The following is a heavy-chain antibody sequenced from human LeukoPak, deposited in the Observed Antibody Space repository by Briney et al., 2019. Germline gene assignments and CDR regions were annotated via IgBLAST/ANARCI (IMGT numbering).Heavy chain of an antibody. D-gene: IGHD6-6*01. J-gene: IGHJ6*02. CDR3: AAVGWEYSSSPLPMDV. CDR2: IVVGSGNT. V-gene: IGHV1-58*01. Sequence: SVRVSCKASGFTFPSSGVQWVRQARGQRLEWIGWIVVGSGNTNYAQKFQERVTITRDMSTSTAYMELSSLRSEDTAVYYCAAVGWEYSSSPLPMDVWGQGTTVTVSS. CDR1: GFTFPSSG.